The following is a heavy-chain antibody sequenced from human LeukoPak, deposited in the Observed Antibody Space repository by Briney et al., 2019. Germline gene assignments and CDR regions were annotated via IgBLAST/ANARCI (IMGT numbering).Heavy chain of an antibody. CDR2: IRSTGTTM. D-gene: IGHD3-10*01. CDR1: GFTFSRYE. V-gene: IGHV3-48*03. J-gene: IGHJ4*02. Sequence: PGGSLRLSCEAPGFTFSRYEMNWVRQAPGKGLEWVSSIRSTGTTMYNEDSVKGRFIISRDNAKNSLYLQMNSLRVEDTAVYYCARNGEGLDYWGQGTLVTVSS. CDR3: ARNGEGLDY.